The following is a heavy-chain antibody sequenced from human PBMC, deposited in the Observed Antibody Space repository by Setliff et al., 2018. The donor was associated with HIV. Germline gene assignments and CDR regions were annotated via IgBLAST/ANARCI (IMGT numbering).Heavy chain of an antibody. CDR3: ARHGDYNFWSGYYFDF. Sequence: PPQTMSLTCTVSGVSIDSHYWSWIRQPPGKGLEWIGYIYTSGSTNFNPSLKSRGTISVDTSKNQFSLKLNSVTAADTAVYYCARHGDYNFWSGYYFDFWGQGTLVTVSS. CDR2: IYTSGST. J-gene: IGHJ4*02. CDR1: GVSIDSHY. D-gene: IGHD3-3*01. V-gene: IGHV4-4*09.